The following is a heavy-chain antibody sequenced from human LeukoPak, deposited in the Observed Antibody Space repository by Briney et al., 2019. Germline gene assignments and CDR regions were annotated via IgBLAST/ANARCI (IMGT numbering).Heavy chain of an antibody. Sequence: KPSETLSLTCAVYGGSFSGYYWSRIRQPPGKGLEWIAYIYHSGTTYYNPSLQSRVTMSVDTSKNQFSLKLSSVTAVDTAVYYCARKENAYYYFDYWGQGTLVTVSS. CDR1: GGSFSGYY. CDR2: IYHSGTT. J-gene: IGHJ4*02. CDR3: ARKENAYYYFDY. V-gene: IGHV4-34*10. D-gene: IGHD3-16*01.